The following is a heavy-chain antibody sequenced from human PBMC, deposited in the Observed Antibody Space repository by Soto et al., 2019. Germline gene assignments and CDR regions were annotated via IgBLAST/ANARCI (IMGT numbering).Heavy chain of an antibody. J-gene: IGHJ5*02. D-gene: IGHD6-13*01. V-gene: IGHV4-31*03. Sequence: SETLSLTCTVSGGSISSGGYYWSWIRQHPGKGLEWIGYIYYSGSTYYNPSLKSRVTISVDTSKNQFSLKLSSVTAADTAVYYCALLIIAAEPYWFDPWGQGTLGTVSS. CDR1: GGSISSGGYY. CDR2: IYYSGST. CDR3: ALLIIAAEPYWFDP.